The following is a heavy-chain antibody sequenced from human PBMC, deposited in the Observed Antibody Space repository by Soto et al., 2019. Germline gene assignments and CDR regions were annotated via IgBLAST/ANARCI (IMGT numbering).Heavy chain of an antibody. Sequence: SETLSLTCTVSGGSITSSKHYWSWIRQHPGKGLELIVYIYFSVFTYSNPSLKSRFTMSIDTSKIHFSLKLSSVTAADTALFYCARGGLDDFWSGYLYHLDSWGLGTLVTVSS. V-gene: IGHV4-30-4*08. CDR2: IYFSVFT. D-gene: IGHD3-3*01. J-gene: IGHJ4*02. CDR1: GGSITSSKHY. CDR3: ARGGLDDFWSGYLYHLDS.